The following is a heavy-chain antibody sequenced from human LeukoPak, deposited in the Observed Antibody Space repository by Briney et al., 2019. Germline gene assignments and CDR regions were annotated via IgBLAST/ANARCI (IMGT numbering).Heavy chain of an antibody. CDR1: GFTFSSYT. J-gene: IGHJ3*02. CDR3: ARDKVLSDAFDI. CDR2: ISSSSNYI. D-gene: IGHD2-2*01. V-gene: IGHV3-21*01. Sequence: GGSLRLSCAASGFTFSSYTMNWVRQAPGKGLEWVSSISSSSNYIYYTDSVKGRFTISRDHAKNSLYLQMNSLRAEDTAVYYCARDKVLSDAFDIWGQGTMVTVSS.